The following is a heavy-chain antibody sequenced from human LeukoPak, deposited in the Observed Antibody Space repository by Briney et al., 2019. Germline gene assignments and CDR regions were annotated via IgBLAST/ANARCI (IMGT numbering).Heavy chain of an antibody. CDR1: GYTFSGYY. CDR2: INPNTGGT. CDR3: ARPLRVTMIRGAAFRASSDFDP. Sequence: ASVKVSCKASGYTFSGYYIHWVRQAPGQGLEWMGWINPNTGGTKYAQKFQDRVTMTRDTSISTAYMELSRLRSDDTAVYYCARPLRVTMIRGAAFRASSDFDPWGQGTLVTVSS. D-gene: IGHD3-10*01. V-gene: IGHV1-2*02. J-gene: IGHJ5*02.